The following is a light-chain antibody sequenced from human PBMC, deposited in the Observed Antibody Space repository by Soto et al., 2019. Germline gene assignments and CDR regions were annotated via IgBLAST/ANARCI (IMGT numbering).Light chain of an antibody. V-gene: IGKV1-5*03. J-gene: IGKJ1*01. Sequence: DIQMTQSPSTLSASVGDRVTITCLASRTISTWLAWYQQKPGKAPKLLIYRASSLESGVPSRFSGSGSGTEFTLTISSLQPDDFATYYCQQHNTFSPWTFGQGTKVDIK. CDR2: RAS. CDR1: RTISTW. CDR3: QQHNTFSPWT.